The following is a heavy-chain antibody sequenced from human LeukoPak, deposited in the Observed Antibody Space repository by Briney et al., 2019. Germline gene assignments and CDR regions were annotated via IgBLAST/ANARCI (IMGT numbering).Heavy chain of an antibody. CDR1: GFTFSSYS. CDR3: ARKLSGYSYAAIDY. D-gene: IGHD5-18*01. V-gene: IGHV5-51*01. J-gene: IGHJ4*02. CDR2: IYPGDSDT. Sequence: KSGGSLRLSCVASGFTFSSYSMNWVRQAPGKGLEWMGIIYPGDSDTRYSPSFQGQVTISADKSISTAYLQWSSLKASDTAMYYCARKLSGYSYAAIDYWGQGTLVTVSS.